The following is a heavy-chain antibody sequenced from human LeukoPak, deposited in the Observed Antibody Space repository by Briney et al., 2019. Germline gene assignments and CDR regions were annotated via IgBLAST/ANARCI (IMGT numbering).Heavy chain of an antibody. D-gene: IGHD3-22*01. J-gene: IGHJ4*02. Sequence: GGSLGLFCAASGFTFSVYYMRWMRQAPGKGLEGGSYISSSGSNIYYADSVKGRFTISRDNDKNSLYRQSNSLRAEDTAVYYCARNRTYDCSRYYHYWGERDLVTVSS. CDR3: ARNRTYDCSRYYHY. CDR2: ISSSGSNI. V-gene: IGHV3-11*01. CDR1: GFTFSVYY.